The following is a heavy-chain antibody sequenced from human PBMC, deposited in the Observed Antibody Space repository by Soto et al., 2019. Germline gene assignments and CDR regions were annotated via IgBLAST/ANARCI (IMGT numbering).Heavy chain of an antibody. CDR3: AGRNSLASVSLNFRELSNYKWIDP. Sequence: SETLSLTCTVSGGSISSGGYYWSWIRQHPGKGLEWIASIYYIGSTYYNPSLKSRVTISVDTSNNQFSLNLNSVTASDTAVYYCAGRNSLASVSLNFRELSNYKWIDPWGPGTLVTVSS. V-gene: IGHV4-39*01. CDR2: IYYIGST. D-gene: IGHD3-16*02. CDR1: GGSISSGGYY. J-gene: IGHJ5*02.